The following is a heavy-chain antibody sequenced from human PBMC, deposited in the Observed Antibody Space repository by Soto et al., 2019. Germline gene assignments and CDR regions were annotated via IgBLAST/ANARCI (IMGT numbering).Heavy chain of an antibody. D-gene: IGHD6-13*01. CDR3: ARDRMPLYSSSWITNWFDP. CDR1: GYTFTSYA. CDR2: INAGNGNT. Sequence: QVQLVQSGAEVKKPGASVKVSCKASGYTFTSYAMRWVRQAPGQRLEWMGWINAGNGNTKYSQKFQGRVTITRDTSASTAYMELSSLRSEDTAVYYCARDRMPLYSSSWITNWFDPWGQGTLVTVSS. J-gene: IGHJ5*02. V-gene: IGHV1-3*01.